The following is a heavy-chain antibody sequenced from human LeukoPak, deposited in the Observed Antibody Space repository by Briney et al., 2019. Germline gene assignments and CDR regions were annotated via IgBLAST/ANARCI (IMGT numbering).Heavy chain of an antibody. CDR3: ARGWASNPPLYTTHY. J-gene: IGHJ4*02. V-gene: IGHV3-23*01. CDR1: GFSFSSYA. CDR2: ISGNSGSS. D-gene: IGHD2-2*02. Sequence: GGSLRLSCVASGFSFSSYAMSWVRQAPGKGLEWVSAISGNSGSSYYADSVKGRFTISRDNSKNTLYLQMNSLRADDTAVYYCARGWASNPPLYTTHYWGQGTLVTVSS.